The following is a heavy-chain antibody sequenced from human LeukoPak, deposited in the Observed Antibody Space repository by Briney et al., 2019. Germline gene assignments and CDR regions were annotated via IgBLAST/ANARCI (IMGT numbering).Heavy chain of an antibody. Sequence: ASVKVSCKASGYTFTSYYMHWVRQAPGQGLEWMGIINPSGGSTNYAQKFQGRVTMTRDTSTSTVYMELSSLRSEDTAVYYCARDGVIYYDSPGNHNRFDPWGQGTLVTVSS. CDR3: ARDGVIYYDSPGNHNRFDP. V-gene: IGHV1-46*01. CDR2: INPSGGST. D-gene: IGHD3-22*01. CDR1: GYTFTSYY. J-gene: IGHJ5*02.